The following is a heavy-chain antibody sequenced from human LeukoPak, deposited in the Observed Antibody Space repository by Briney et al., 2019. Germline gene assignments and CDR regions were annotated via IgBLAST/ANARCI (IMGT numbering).Heavy chain of an antibody. V-gene: IGHV3-23*01. D-gene: IGHD2-2*03. CDR1: GFTFSTYD. J-gene: IGHJ3*02. CDR3: AKGGYFAFET. CDR2: TNRSGRT. Sequence: GGSLRLSCAASGFTFSTYDMQWVRQAPGKGLEWVSGTNRSGRTYYTDSVKGRFTISRDNSKNTLYLQMNSLRAEDTAVYYCAKGGYFAFETWGQGTMVAVSS.